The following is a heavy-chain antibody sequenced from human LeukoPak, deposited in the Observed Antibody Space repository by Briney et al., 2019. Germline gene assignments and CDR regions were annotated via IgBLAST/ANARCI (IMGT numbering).Heavy chain of an antibody. Sequence: SETLSLTCTVSGSSISSGYYWGWIRQPPGMGLEWIGNFYDGGSTYYNPSLKSRVTISVDTSKNQFSLNLTSVTAADTALYYCARDRISSTWSPSWYFDLWGRGTLVTVSS. CDR3: ARDRISSTWSPSWYFDL. V-gene: IGHV4-38-2*02. CDR2: FYDGGST. D-gene: IGHD6-13*01. CDR1: GSSISSGYY. J-gene: IGHJ2*01.